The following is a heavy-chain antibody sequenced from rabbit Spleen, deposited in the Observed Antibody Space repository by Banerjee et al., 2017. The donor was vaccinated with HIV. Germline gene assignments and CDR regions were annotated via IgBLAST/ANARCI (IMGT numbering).Heavy chain of an antibody. D-gene: IGHD8-1*01. Sequence: QLEETGGGLVQPGGSLTLSCKASGFDFSGDYMSWVRQAPGKGLEWIGCVYIIGGTTDYASWVDGRFTISSDNAQNTLDLQMNSLTVADTATYFCARDTGSSFSSYGMDLWGQGTLVTVS. CDR3: ARDTGSSFSSYGMDL. V-gene: IGHV1S7*01. CDR1: GFDFSGDY. CDR2: VYIIGGTT. J-gene: IGHJ6*01.